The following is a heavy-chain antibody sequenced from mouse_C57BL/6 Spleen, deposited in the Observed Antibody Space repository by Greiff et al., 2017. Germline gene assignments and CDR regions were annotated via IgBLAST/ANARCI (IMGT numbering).Heavy chain of an antibody. Sequence: QVQLQQSGPGLVAPSQSLSITCTVSGFSLTSYAISWVRQPPGKGLEWLGAIWTGGGTNYNSALKSRLSISKDNSKSQVFLKMNSLQTDDTARYYCARANWDGWYFDVWGTGTTVTVSS. V-gene: IGHV2-9-1*01. CDR3: ARANWDGWYFDV. J-gene: IGHJ1*03. CDR1: GFSLTSYA. CDR2: IWTGGGT. D-gene: IGHD4-1*01.